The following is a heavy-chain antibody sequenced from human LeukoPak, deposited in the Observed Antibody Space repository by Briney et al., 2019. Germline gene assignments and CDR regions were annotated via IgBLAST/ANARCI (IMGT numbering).Heavy chain of an antibody. CDR1: GYTFTGYY. D-gene: IGHD3-22*01. CDR2: INPNSGGT. Sequence: ASVKVSCKAPGYTFTGYYMHWVRQAPGQGLEWMGWINPNSGGTNYAQKFQGRVTMTRDTSISTAYMELSRLRSDDTAVYYCARDVSLYYYDSKDAFDIWGQGTMVTVSS. V-gene: IGHV1-2*02. J-gene: IGHJ3*02. CDR3: ARDVSLYYYDSKDAFDI.